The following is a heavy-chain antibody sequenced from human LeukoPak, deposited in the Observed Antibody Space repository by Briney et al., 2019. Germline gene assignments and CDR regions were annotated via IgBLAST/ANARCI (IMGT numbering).Heavy chain of an antibody. D-gene: IGHD6-13*01. CDR2: IYYSGST. CDR3: ARVPTYEIAAARVGYAFDI. V-gene: IGHV4-39*07. J-gene: IGHJ3*02. CDR1: GGSISSSSYY. Sequence: SETLSLTCTVSGGSISSSSYYWGWIRQPPGKGLEWFGSIYYSGSTYYNPSLKSRVTISVDTSKNQFSLKLSSVTAADTAVYYCARVPTYEIAAARVGYAFDIWGQGTMVTVSS.